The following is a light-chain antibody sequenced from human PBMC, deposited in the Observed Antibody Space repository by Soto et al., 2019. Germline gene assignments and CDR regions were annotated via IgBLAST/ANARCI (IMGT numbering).Light chain of an antibody. CDR1: QGSSSY. V-gene: IGKV1-9*01. Sequence: IQLTQSPSSLSASVEHRVTITFRASQGSSSYLAWYQQKPGKAPKPLIYAASPLQSGVPSRFSGSGSGTDFTCSISSLQPEDFAPYDCQQLNSYPWTFGQGTKVEI. CDR2: AAS. CDR3: QQLNSYPWT. J-gene: IGKJ1*01.